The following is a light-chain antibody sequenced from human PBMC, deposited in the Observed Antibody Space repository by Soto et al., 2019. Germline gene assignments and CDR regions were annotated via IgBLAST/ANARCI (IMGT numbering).Light chain of an antibody. CDR3: SSYAGSTIPNFV. V-gene: IGLV2-8*01. CDR1: SSDVGGYNY. Sequence: QSVLTQPPSASGSPGQSVTISCTGTSSDVGGYNYVSWYQQHPGKAPKLMIYEVNKRPSGVPDRFSGSKSGNTASPTVSGLQAEDEADYYCSSYAGSTIPNFVFGTGTKVTVL. CDR2: EVN. J-gene: IGLJ1*01.